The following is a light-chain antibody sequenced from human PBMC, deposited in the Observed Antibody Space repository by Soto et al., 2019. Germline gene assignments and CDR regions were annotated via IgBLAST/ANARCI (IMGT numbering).Light chain of an antibody. J-gene: IGKJ4*01. CDR1: QSIDRNF. V-gene: IGKV3-20*01. Sequence: EIVLTQSPGTLSLSPGERATLSCRASQSIDRNFLAWYQQKPGQAPRLLIHGASSRATGIPDRFSGSASGTDFILTISRLEPEDFAVYYCQQYASSPLTFGGGTRVEIK. CDR2: GAS. CDR3: QQYASSPLT.